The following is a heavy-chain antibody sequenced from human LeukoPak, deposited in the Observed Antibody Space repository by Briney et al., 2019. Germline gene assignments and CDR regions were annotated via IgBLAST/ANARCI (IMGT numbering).Heavy chain of an antibody. D-gene: IGHD4-11*01. CDR1: GFTFSSYA. J-gene: IGHJ4*02. Sequence: GGSLRLSCAASGFTFSSYAMSWVRQAPGKGLEWVSAISGSGGSTYYADSVKGRFTISRDNSKNTLYLQMNSLRAEDTAVYYCAKESLRYSNSAMYFDYWGQGTLVTVSS. V-gene: IGHV3-23*01. CDR3: AKESLRYSNSAMYFDY. CDR2: ISGSGGST.